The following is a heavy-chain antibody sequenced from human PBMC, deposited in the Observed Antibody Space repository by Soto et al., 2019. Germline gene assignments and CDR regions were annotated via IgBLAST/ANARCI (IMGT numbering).Heavy chain of an antibody. CDR2: INPSGGST. D-gene: IGHD3-10*02. CDR3: AIVITMSRFDP. Sequence: ASVKVSCKASGYTFTSYYMHWVRQAPGQGLEWMGIINPSGGSTSYAQKFQGRVTMTRDTSTSTVYMELSSLRSEDTAVYFCAIVITMSRFDPWGQGTRVTVSS. CDR1: GYTFTSYY. J-gene: IGHJ5*02. V-gene: IGHV1-46*01.